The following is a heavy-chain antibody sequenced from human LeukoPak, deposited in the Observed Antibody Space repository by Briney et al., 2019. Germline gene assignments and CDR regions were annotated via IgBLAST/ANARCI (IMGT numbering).Heavy chain of an antibody. CDR2: ISGSGDST. D-gene: IGHD2-15*01. Sequence: PGGSLRLSCAASGFTFSSYGMSWVRQAPGKGLEWVSGISGSGDSTHYADSVKGRFTISRDNSKNTLYLQMNSLRAEDTAVYYCAKALRYCSGGSCYSDKSYYYGMDVWGQGTTVTVS. V-gene: IGHV3-23*01. CDR1: GFTFSSYG. CDR3: AKALRYCSGGSCYSDKSYYYGMDV. J-gene: IGHJ6*02.